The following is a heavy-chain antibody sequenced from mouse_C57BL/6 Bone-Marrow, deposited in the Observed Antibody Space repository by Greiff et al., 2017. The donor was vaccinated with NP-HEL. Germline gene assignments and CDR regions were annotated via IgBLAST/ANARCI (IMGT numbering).Heavy chain of an antibody. CDR1: GYTFTSYG. V-gene: IGHV1-81*01. Sequence: VQLQQSGAELARPGASVKLSCKASGYTFTSYGISWVKQRTGQGLEWIVEIYPRSGNTYYNEKFKGKATLTADKSSSTAYMELRSLTSEDSAVYFCARKGDWDQFAYWGQGTLVTVSA. J-gene: IGHJ3*01. D-gene: IGHD4-1*01. CDR2: IYPRSGNT. CDR3: ARKGDWDQFAY.